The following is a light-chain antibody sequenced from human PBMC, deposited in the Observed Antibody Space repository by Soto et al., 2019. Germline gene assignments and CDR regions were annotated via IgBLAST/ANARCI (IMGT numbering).Light chain of an antibody. CDR3: QQANSFPLT. CDR1: QGINNW. Sequence: DIQMTQSPSYVSASVGDRVTITCRASQGINNWLAWYQQKPGEAPKLLIYTTSSLQSGVPSRFSGSGSGTDFTLTISRLQPEDFATYYCQQANSFPLTFGGGTKVEIK. CDR2: TTS. V-gene: IGKV1D-12*01. J-gene: IGKJ4*01.